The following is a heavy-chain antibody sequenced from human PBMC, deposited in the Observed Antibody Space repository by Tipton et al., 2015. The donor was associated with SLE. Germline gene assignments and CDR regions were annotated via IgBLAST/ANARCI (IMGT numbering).Heavy chain of an antibody. J-gene: IGHJ2*01. D-gene: IGHD3-16*01. CDR1: GVSISVSHW. Sequence: TLSLTCAVSGVSISVSHWWSWVRQSPGKGLEWIGEIFHTGTINHNPSLKSRVTMSVDKSNNQFSLKLTSVTAADTAVYYCARDRSGGWYFDLWGRGTLVTVSS. CDR2: IFHTGTI. V-gene: IGHV4-4*02. CDR3: ARDRSGGWYFDL.